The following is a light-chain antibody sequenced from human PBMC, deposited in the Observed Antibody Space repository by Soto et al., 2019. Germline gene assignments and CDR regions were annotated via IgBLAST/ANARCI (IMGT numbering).Light chain of an antibody. CDR1: QTVRNNY. CDR3: QQFSSYPLT. Sequence: EVVLTQSPGTLSLSPVERATLSCSSSQTVRNNYLAWYQQKPGQAPRLLIYDASSRATGIPDRFSGGGSGTDFTLTISRLEPEDFAVYYCQQFSSYPLTFGGGTKVDI. J-gene: IGKJ4*01. V-gene: IGKV3-20*01. CDR2: DAS.